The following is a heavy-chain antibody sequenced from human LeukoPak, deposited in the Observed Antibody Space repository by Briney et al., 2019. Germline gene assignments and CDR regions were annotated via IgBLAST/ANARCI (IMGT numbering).Heavy chain of an antibody. CDR2: MNPNSGNT. CDR3: ARVGAPTTVVTGYYFDY. J-gene: IGHJ4*02. D-gene: IGHD4-23*01. Sequence: GESLKISCKGSGYSFTSYWIGWVRQMPGKGLEWMGWMNPNSGNTGYAQKFQGRVTITRNTSISTAYMELSSLRSEDTAVYYCARVGAPTTVVTGYYFDYWGQGTLVTVSS. CDR1: GYSFTSYW. V-gene: IGHV1-8*03.